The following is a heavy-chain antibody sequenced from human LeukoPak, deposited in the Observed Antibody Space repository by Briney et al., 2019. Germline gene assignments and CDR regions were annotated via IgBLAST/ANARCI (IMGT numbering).Heavy chain of an antibody. CDR3: ARDHGSGWTWAYDY. CDR1: GGSISNYY. Sequence: SETLSLTCTVSGGSISNYYWSWIRQPPGKELEWIGYIYYSGSTNYNPSLKSRVTISVDTSKNQFSLKLSSVTAADTAVYYCARDHGSGWTWAYDYWGQGTLVTVSS. CDR2: IYYSGST. D-gene: IGHD6-19*01. J-gene: IGHJ4*02. V-gene: IGHV4-59*01.